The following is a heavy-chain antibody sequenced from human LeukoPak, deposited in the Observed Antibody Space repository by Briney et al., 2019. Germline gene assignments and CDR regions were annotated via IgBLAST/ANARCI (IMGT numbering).Heavy chain of an antibody. Sequence: PWETLSLTCAVSGGSISSCSYYWSWLRQPAGKGLEWIVRIYTSGSTNSNPSHNRRVTTSVDTTNNQCSLKMSSVTAADPAVYYCSRERWPTIVGLFDPWRRGNLLRLSS. D-gene: IGHD4-23*01. CDR2: IYTSGST. J-gene: IGHJ5*02. CDR1: GGSISSCSYY. V-gene: IGHV4-61*02. CDR3: SRERWPTIVGLFDP.